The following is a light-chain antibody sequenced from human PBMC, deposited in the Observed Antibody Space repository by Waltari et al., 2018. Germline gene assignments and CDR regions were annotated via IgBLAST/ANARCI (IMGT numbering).Light chain of an antibody. CDR3: QKYNSVPYT. V-gene: IGKV1-27*01. J-gene: IGKJ2*01. CDR2: AAS. Sequence: DIQMTQSPSSLSASVGDRVTITCRASQGISNYLAWYQQKPGKVPKLLIYAASTLQSGVPSRVSGSGSGTDFTLTISSLQPEDVATYYCQKYNSVPYTFGQGTKLEIK. CDR1: QGISNY.